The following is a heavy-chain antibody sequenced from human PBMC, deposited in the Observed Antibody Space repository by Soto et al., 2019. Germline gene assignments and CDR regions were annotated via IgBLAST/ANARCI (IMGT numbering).Heavy chain of an antibody. Sequence: GGSLRLSCAASGFTFSTYSINWVRQAPGKGLEWISYISDNSSVIYYADAVKGRFTISRDNAKNSLYLQINSLRDEDTAVYYCARDRGAYCAKCICSGPYFDYWGQGTLVTVSS. CDR3: ARDRGAYCAKCICSGPYFDY. CDR2: ISDNSSVI. D-gene: IGHD2-8*01. V-gene: IGHV3-48*02. J-gene: IGHJ4*02. CDR1: GFTFSTYS.